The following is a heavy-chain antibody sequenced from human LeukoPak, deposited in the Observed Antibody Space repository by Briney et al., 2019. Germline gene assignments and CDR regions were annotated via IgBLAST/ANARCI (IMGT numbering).Heavy chain of an antibody. CDR1: GYTFTGYY. Sequence: ASVKVSCKASGYTFTGYYVHWVRQAPGQGLEWMGWINPNSGGTNYAQKFQGRVTMTRDTSISTAYMELSRLRSDDTAVYYCARVGYDFWSGYHDYWGQGTLVTVSS. CDR2: INPNSGGT. J-gene: IGHJ4*02. CDR3: ARVGYDFWSGYHDY. V-gene: IGHV1-2*02. D-gene: IGHD3-3*01.